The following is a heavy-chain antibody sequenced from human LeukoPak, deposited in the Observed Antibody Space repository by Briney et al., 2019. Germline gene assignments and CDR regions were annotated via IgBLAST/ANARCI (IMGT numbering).Heavy chain of an antibody. CDR2: FYSGGNT. Sequence: TGGSLRLSCAASGFTVSSYSMSWVRQAPGKGLEWVSIFYSGGNTYSADSVKGRFTISRDNSRNTLDLQMNSLRAEDTAVYYCARHRAYGFDFWGQGTLVTVSS. V-gene: IGHV3-53*01. CDR3: ARHRAYGFDF. CDR1: GFTVSSYS. J-gene: IGHJ3*01.